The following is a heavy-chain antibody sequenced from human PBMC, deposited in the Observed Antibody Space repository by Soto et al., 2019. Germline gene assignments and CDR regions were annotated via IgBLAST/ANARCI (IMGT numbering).Heavy chain of an antibody. CDR3: ARIVGIRNSIGQRYYFDY. CDR2: IYYSGST. V-gene: IGHV4-39*01. CDR1: GGSVSRTSYY. D-gene: IGHD6-19*01. Sequence: QLQLQESGPGLVKPSETLSLTCTVSGGSVSRTSYYWGWIRQPPGKGLEWIGSIYYSGSTYYNPSLKSRVTISVDTSKNQFSLKLSSVTAADTAVYYCARIVGIRNSIGQRYYFDYWGQGTLVTVSS. J-gene: IGHJ4*02.